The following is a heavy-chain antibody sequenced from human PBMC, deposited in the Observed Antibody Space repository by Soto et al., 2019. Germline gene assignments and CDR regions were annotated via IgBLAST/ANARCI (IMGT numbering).Heavy chain of an antibody. J-gene: IGHJ3*02. CDR2: ISWNSGII. Sequence: GGSLRLSCAASGFTFDDYAMHWVRQAPGKGLEWVSCISWNSGIIGYADSVKGRFTISRDNAKNSLYLQMNSLRAEDTAFYYCAKDIVPAAKWPFAFDMWGQGTMVTVSS. D-gene: IGHD2-2*01. CDR1: GFTFDDYA. CDR3: AKDIVPAAKWPFAFDM. V-gene: IGHV3-9*01.